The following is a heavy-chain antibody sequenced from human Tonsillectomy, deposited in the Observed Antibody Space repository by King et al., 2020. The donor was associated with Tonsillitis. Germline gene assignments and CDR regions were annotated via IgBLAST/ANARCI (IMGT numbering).Heavy chain of an antibody. J-gene: IGHJ6*02. V-gene: IGHV3-48*01. CDR2: ISSSTNTI. Sequence: VQLVESGGGLVQPGGSLRLSCAASGFTFSSYHMNWVRQAPGKGLEWVSYISSSTNTIYYGDSVKGRFTISRDNAKNPLYLQMNSLGAEDTAVYYCARRISSHYYYYGMDVWGQGTTVTVSS. CDR1: GFTFSSYH. CDR3: ARRISSHYYYYGMDV. D-gene: IGHD3-3*02.